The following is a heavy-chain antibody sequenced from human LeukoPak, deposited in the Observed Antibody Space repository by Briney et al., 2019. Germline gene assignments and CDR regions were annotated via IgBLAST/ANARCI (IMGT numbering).Heavy chain of an antibody. CDR1: GYTFTSYY. D-gene: IGHD6-19*01. J-gene: IGHJ4*02. V-gene: IGHV1-46*01. CDR2: IYTSDGSA. CDR3: AKMVHTEQWLVPFDY. Sequence: VASVKVSCKASGYTFTSYYMHWVRQAPGQGPEWMGIIYTSDGSARYAQKFQGRVTMTRDTSTGTVYMELSSLRSEDTAVYYCAKMVHTEQWLVPFDYWGQGTLVTVSS.